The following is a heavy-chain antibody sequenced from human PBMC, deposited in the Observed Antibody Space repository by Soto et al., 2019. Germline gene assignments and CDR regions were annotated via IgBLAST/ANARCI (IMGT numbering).Heavy chain of an antibody. Sequence: ASVKVSCKASGYTFTSYGISWVRQAPGQGLEWMGWISAYNGNTNYAQKLQGRVTMTTDTSTSTAYMELRSLRSDDTAVYYCATLSGYDSSGYYYWFDPWGQGTLVTISS. CDR3: ATLSGYDSSGYYYWFDP. CDR2: ISAYNGNT. V-gene: IGHV1-18*01. CDR1: GYTFTSYG. D-gene: IGHD3-22*01. J-gene: IGHJ5*02.